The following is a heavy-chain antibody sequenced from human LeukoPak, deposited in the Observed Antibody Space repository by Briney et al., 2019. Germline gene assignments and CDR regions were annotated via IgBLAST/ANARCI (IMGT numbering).Heavy chain of an antibody. CDR3: ARVGSHSVSLSLIRRNYKYYYYMDV. V-gene: IGHV3-7*01. J-gene: IGHJ6*03. CDR1: GFTCSSYW. D-gene: IGHD3-10*01. CDR2: IKQDGSEK. Sequence: GGSLRLSCAASGFTCSSYWMSWVRQAPGKGLEWVANIKQDGSEKYYVDSVKGRFTISRDNAKNSLYLQMNSLRAEDTAVYYCARVGSHSVSLSLIRRNYKYYYYMDVWGKGTTVTISS.